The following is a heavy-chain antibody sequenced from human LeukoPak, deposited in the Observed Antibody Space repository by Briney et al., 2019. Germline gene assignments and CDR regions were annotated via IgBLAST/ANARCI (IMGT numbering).Heavy chain of an antibody. D-gene: IGHD3-10*01. CDR2: TYYRSKWYN. Sequence: SQTLSLTCAISGDSVSSNSAAWNWIRQSPSRGLEWLGRTYYRSKWYNDYAVSVKSRITINPDTSKNQFSLQLNSVTPEDTAVYYRARAAVRGVIGGEGYYFDYWGQGTLVTVSS. J-gene: IGHJ4*02. CDR1: GDSVSSNSAA. CDR3: ARAAVRGVIGGEGYYFDY. V-gene: IGHV6-1*01.